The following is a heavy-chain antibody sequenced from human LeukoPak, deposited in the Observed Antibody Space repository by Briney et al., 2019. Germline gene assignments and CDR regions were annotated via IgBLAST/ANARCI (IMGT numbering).Heavy chain of an antibody. Sequence: GGSLRLSCTASGFTFSNYAMTWVRQAPGEGLQWVSAITGSGVSTYYAHSVKGRFTISRDNSKNTVYLQIDSLRAEDTALYYCAKDSSGYYHAWYYFDYWGQGSLVTVSS. D-gene: IGHD3-22*01. CDR3: AKDSSGYYHAWYYFDY. CDR2: ITGSGVST. CDR1: GFTFSNYA. J-gene: IGHJ4*02. V-gene: IGHV3-23*01.